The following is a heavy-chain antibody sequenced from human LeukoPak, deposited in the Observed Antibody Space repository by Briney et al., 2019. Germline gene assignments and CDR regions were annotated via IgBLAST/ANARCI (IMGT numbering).Heavy chain of an antibody. V-gene: IGHV3-23*01. CDR1: GFTFSSYA. Sequence: GGSLRLSCAASGFTFSSYAMSWVRQAPGKGLEWVAGVSGSGGSTYYADSAKGRFTISRDNSKNTLYLQMNSLRAEDTAVYYCAKGDLHGVTEEDYWGQGTLVTVSS. J-gene: IGHJ4*02. CDR3: AKGDLHGVTEEDY. CDR2: VSGSGGST. D-gene: IGHD3-10*01.